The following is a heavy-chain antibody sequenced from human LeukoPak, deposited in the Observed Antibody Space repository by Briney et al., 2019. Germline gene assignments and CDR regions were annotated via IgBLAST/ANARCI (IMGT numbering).Heavy chain of an antibody. D-gene: IGHD3-10*01. CDR1: GFTFSSYG. J-gene: IGHJ4*02. V-gene: IGHV3-30*02. CDR2: IRYDGSNK. CDR3: AITGWFGEFLSFDY. Sequence: PGGSLRLSCAASGFTFSSYGMHWVRQAPGKGLEWVAFIRYDGSNKYYADSVKGRFTIPRDNSKNTLYLQMNSLRAEDTAVYYCAITGWFGEFLSFDYWGQGTLVTVSS.